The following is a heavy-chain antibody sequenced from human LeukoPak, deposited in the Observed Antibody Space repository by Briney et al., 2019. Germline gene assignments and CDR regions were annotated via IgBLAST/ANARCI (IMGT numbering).Heavy chain of an antibody. J-gene: IGHJ4*02. CDR3: ASRNSLFI. Sequence: GGSLRLSCAASGFTFSSYEMNWVRQAPGKGLEWVANIKQDGSEKYYVDSVKGRFTISRDNAKNSLYLQMNSLRAEDTAVYYCASRNSLFIWGQGTLVTVSS. D-gene: IGHD4-23*01. CDR1: GFTFSSYE. V-gene: IGHV3-7*01. CDR2: IKQDGSEK.